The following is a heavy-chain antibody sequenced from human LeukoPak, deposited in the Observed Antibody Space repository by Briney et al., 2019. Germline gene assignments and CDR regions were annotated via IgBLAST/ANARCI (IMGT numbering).Heavy chain of an antibody. CDR1: GYTLTELS. CDR3: ATALYGSGSYYLDYFDY. D-gene: IGHD3-10*01. Sequence: ASVKVSCKASGYTLTELSMHWVRQAPGKGLEWMGGFDPEDGETIYAQKFQGRVTMTEDTSTDTAYMELSSLRSEDTAVYYCATALYGSGSYYLDYFDYWGQGTLVTVSS. J-gene: IGHJ4*02. V-gene: IGHV1-24*01. CDR2: FDPEDGET.